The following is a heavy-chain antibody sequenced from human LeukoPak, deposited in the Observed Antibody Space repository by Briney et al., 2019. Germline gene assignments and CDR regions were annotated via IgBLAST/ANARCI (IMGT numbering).Heavy chain of an antibody. Sequence: ASVKVSCKPSGYTFTGYYIHWVRQAPGQGLEWMGWINPNSGGTNYAQKFQARVTMTRDTSISTAYMQLSRLRYDDTAVYYCARGKDIVQLDYWGQGTLVTVSS. CDR2: INPNSGGT. V-gene: IGHV1-2*02. CDR3: ARGKDIVQLDY. D-gene: IGHD5-12*01. J-gene: IGHJ4*02. CDR1: GYTFTGYY.